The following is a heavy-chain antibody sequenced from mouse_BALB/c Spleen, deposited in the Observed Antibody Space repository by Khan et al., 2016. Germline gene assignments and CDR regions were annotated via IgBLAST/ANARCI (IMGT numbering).Heavy chain of an antibody. CDR1: GFNFKDTY. CDR2: IDPANGNT. J-gene: IGHJ4*01. V-gene: IGHV14-3*02. D-gene: IGHD1-1*01. CDR3: ARGLYYYGSSYYAMDY. Sequence: VQLKQSGAESVKPGASVKLSCTATGFNFKDTYMHWVKQRPEQGLEWIGRIDPANGNTKYVPKFQGMATITADTSSNTAYLQLSRLTSEDTAVYYCARGLYYYGSSYYAMDYWGQGTSVTVSS.